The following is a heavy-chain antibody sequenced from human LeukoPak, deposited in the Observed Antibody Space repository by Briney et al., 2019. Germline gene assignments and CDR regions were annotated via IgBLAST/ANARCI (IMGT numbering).Heavy chain of an antibody. D-gene: IGHD1-26*01. V-gene: IGHV1-18*01. Sequence: ASVKVSCKASGYTFTSYGISWVRQAPGQGLEWMRWISAYNGNTNYAQKLQGRVTMTTDTSTSTAYMELRSLRSDDTAVYYCARWGDEEWELQYIDYWGQGTLVTVSS. CDR3: ARWGDEEWELQYIDY. CDR1: GYTFTSYG. J-gene: IGHJ4*02. CDR2: ISAYNGNT.